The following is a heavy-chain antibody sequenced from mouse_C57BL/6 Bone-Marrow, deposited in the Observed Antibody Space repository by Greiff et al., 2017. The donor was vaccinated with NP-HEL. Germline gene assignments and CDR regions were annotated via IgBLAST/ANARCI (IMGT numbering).Heavy chain of an antibody. CDR1: GFSLTSYG. D-gene: IGHD2-2*01. J-gene: IGHJ4*01. CDR2: IWSDGST. CDR3: ARHMVTTGDYYAMDY. V-gene: IGHV2-6-1*01. Sequence: VQVVESGPGLVAPSQSLSITCTVSGFSLTSYGVHWVRQPPGKGLEWLVVIWSDGSTTYNSALKSRLSISKDNSKSQVFLKMNSLQTDDTAMYYCARHMVTTGDYYAMDYWGQGTSVTVSS.